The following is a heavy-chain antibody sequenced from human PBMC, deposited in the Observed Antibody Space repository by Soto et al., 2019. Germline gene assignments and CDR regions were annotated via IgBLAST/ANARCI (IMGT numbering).Heavy chain of an antibody. J-gene: IGHJ4*02. CDR2: ISNSDDST. CDR1: GFTFSRHA. V-gene: IGHV3-23*01. Sequence: EVQLLESGGGLVQPGGSLRLSCTTSGFTFSRHAMTWVRQAPGRGLQWVSSISNSDDSTYYAASVKGRFTISRDISRSTLYLQMDSLRAEDTAVYYCAKGYGDSDSWGQGTRVTVSS. CDR3: AKGYGDSDS. D-gene: IGHD4-17*01.